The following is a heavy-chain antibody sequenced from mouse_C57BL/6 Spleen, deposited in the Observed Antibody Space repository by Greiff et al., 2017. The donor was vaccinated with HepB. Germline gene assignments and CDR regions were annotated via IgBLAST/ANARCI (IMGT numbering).Heavy chain of an antibody. CDR1: GFNFKDYY. Sequence: VQLQQSGAELVKPGASVKLSCTASGFNFKDYYMNWVKQRTEQGLEWIGRIHREDGETKYAPKLPGKTTITADTSSNTAYLQLSNLTSEDTAVYYWARSDYGSSLWYFDVWGTGTTVTVSS. CDR2: IHREDGET. J-gene: IGHJ1*03. V-gene: IGHV14-2*01. CDR3: ARSDYGSSLWYFDV. D-gene: IGHD1-1*01.